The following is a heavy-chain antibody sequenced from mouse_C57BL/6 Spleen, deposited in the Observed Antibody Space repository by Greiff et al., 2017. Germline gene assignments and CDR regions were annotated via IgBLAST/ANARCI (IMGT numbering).Heavy chain of an antibody. V-gene: IGHV1-80*01. J-gene: IGHJ4*01. D-gene: IGHD1-1*01. CDR1: GYAFSRYW. CDR3: ARSYGSNYAMDD. CDR2: IYPGDGDT. Sequence: VQLKQSGAELVKPGASVKISCKASGYAFSRYWMNWVKQRPGKGLEWIGQIYPGDGDTNYNGKFKGKATLTADKSSSTAYMQLSSLTSEDSAVYFCARSYGSNYAMDDWGQGTSVTVSS.